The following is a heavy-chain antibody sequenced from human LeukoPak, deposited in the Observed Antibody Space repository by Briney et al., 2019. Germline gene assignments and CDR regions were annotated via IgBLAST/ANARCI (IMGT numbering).Heavy chain of an antibody. D-gene: IGHD2-21*01. CDR2: INHSGRT. J-gene: IGHJ5*02. CDR1: GGSFSGYY. V-gene: IGHV4-34*01. Sequence: SETLSLTCAVYGGSFSGYYWSWIRQPPGKGLEWIGEINHSGRTNYNPSLKSRVTISVDTSKNQFSLKLSSVTAADTAVYYCARESVASGGFNWFDPWGQGTLVTVSS. CDR3: ARESVASGGFNWFDP.